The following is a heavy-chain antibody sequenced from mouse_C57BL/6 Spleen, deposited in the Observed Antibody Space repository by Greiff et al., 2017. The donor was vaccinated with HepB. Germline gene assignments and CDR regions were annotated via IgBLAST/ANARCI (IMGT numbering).Heavy chain of an antibody. V-gene: IGHV1-64*01. D-gene: IGHD2-4*01. CDR1: GYTFTSYW. Sequence: VQLQQSGAELVKPGASVKLSCKASGYTFTSYWMHWVKQRPGQGLEWIGMIHPNSGSTNYNEKFKSKATLTVDKSSSTAYMQLSSLTSEDSAVYDCAPIYYDYDWYFDVWGTGTTVTVSS. CDR3: APIYYDYDWYFDV. CDR2: IHPNSGST. J-gene: IGHJ1*03.